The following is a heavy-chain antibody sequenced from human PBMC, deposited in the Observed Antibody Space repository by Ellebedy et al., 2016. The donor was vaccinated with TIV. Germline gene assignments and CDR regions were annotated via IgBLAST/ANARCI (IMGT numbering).Heavy chain of an antibody. J-gene: IGHJ4*02. CDR3: ARHGGDGSNSGVVDY. D-gene: IGHD4-23*01. Sequence: GESLKISCKGSGYSFNSYWIGWVRQMPGKGLEWMGIIYPGNSDTKYSPSFQGQVTISADKSISSAYLQWSSLKASDTAMYYCARHGGDGSNSGVVDYWGQGTLVTVSS. CDR2: IYPGNSDT. V-gene: IGHV5-51*01. CDR1: GYSFNSYW.